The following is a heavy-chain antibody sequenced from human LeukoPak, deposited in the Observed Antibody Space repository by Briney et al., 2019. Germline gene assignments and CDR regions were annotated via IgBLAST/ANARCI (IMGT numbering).Heavy chain of an antibody. J-gene: IGHJ3*02. D-gene: IGHD6-19*01. V-gene: IGHV3-23*01. Sequence: GSLRLSCTASGFTFSSYAMTWVRQAPGNGLEWVSTISSSGGSTYYADSVKGRFTISRDNSKNTLYLHMSSLRAEDTAVHYCAKEQWLQSYDALDIWGQGTMVTVSS. CDR1: GFTFSSYA. CDR3: AKEQWLQSYDALDI. CDR2: ISSSGGST.